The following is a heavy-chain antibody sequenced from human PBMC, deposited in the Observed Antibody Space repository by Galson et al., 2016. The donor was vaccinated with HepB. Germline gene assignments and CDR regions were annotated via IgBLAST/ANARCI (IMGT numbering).Heavy chain of an antibody. Sequence: SLRLSCAASGFTSSDFWIHWVRQVPGKGLVWVSRIDSDGLNTNYADSVKGRLTISRDNAKNTVYLQMNSLRVEDTAVYYCARDINWVSFDFWGQGTLVTVSS. CDR3: ARDINWVSFDF. D-gene: IGHD7-27*01. CDR1: GFTSSDFW. CDR2: IDSDGLNT. J-gene: IGHJ4*02. V-gene: IGHV3-74*01.